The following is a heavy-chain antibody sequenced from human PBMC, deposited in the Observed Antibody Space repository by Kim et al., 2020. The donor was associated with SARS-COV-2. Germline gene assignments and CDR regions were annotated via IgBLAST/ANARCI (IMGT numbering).Heavy chain of an antibody. V-gene: IGHV4-34*01. J-gene: IGHJ4*02. Sequence: SETLSLTCAVYGGSFSGYYWSWIRQPPGKGLEWIGEINHSGSTNYNPSLKSRVTISVDTSKNQFSLKLSSVTAADTAVYYCARGRFETGRTMVRGAYFDYWGQGTLVTVSS. CDR1: GGSFSGYY. CDR3: ARGRFETGRTMVRGAYFDY. D-gene: IGHD3-10*01. CDR2: INHSGST.